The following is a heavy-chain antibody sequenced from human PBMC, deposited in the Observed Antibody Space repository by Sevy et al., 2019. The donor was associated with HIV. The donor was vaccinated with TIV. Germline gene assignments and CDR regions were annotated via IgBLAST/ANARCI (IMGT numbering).Heavy chain of an antibody. CDR2: VYDSGNS. CDR1: GGSINSFF. Sequence: SESLSLTCAVSGGSINSFFWSWIRQSPGKGLEWIGYVYDSGNSEYNPSLRSRVTISVDTSKKQFSLKLSSVTAADTAVYYCTRGGGIYYDCRGFHPQYYFDSWGQGTLVTVSS. V-gene: IGHV4-59*01. CDR3: TRGGGIYYDCRGFHPQYYFDS. J-gene: IGHJ4*02. D-gene: IGHD3-22*01.